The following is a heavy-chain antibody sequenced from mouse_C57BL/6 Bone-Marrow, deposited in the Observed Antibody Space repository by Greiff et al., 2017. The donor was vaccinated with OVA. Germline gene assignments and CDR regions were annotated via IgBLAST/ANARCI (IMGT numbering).Heavy chain of an antibody. V-gene: IGHV1-18*01. D-gene: IGHD1-1*01. Sequence: EVKLMESGPELVKPGASVKIPCKASGYTFTDYNMDWVKQSHGKSLEWIGDINPNNGGTIYNQKFKGKATLTVDKSSSTAYMELRSLTSEDTAVYYCARSYYGSYWYFDVWGTGTTVTVSS. CDR3: ARSYYGSYWYFDV. CDR1: GYTFTDYN. J-gene: IGHJ1*03. CDR2: INPNNGGT.